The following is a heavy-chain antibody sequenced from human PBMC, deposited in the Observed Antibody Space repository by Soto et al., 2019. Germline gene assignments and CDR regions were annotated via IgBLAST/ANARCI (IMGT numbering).Heavy chain of an antibody. CDR3: TTDRLWWSPRHGY. V-gene: IGHV3-15*07. CDR2: IKSKTDGGTT. J-gene: IGHJ4*02. D-gene: IGHD2-21*01. Sequence: EVQLVESGGGLVKPGGSLRLSCAASGFTFSNAWMNWVRQAPGKGLEWVGRIKSKTDGGTTDYAAPVKGRFTISRDDSKNTPYLQMNSLKTEDTAVYYCTTDRLWWSPRHGYWGQGTLVTVSS. CDR1: GFTFSNAW.